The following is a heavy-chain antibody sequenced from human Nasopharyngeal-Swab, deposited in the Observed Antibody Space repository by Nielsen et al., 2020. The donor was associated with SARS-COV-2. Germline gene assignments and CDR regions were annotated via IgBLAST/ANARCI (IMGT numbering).Heavy chain of an antibody. CDR3: AREFREAYYDILTGYYMDYYYYMDV. D-gene: IGHD3-9*01. J-gene: IGHJ6*03. V-gene: IGHV3-33*01. Sequence: GESLKISCAASGFTFSSYGMHWVRQAPGKGLEWVAVIWHDGSNKYYADSVKGRFTISRDNSKNTLYLQMNSLRAEDTAVYYCAREFREAYYDILTGYYMDYYYYMDVWGKGTTVTVSS. CDR2: IWHDGSNK. CDR1: GFTFSSYG.